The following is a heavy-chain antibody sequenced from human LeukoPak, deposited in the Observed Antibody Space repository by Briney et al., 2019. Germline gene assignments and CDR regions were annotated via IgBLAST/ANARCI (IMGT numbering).Heavy chain of an antibody. D-gene: IGHD3-10*01. CDR2: IRYDGSNK. CDR1: GFTFSSYG. V-gene: IGHV3-30*02. CDR3: AHLATMVLETYFDY. Sequence: GGSLRLSCAASGFTFSSYGMHLARQAPGKGLEWVAFIRYDGSNKYYADSVKGRFTISRDNSKNTLYLQMNSLRAEDTAVYYCAHLATMVLETYFDYWGQGTLVTVSS. J-gene: IGHJ4*02.